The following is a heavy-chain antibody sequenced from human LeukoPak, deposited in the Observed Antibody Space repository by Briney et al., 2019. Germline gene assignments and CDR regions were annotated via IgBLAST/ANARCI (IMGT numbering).Heavy chain of an antibody. D-gene: IGHD6-6*01. CDR3: ARGSRYSSSFTTYYYYYMDV. V-gene: IGHV4-59*08. Sequence: SETLSLTCTVSGGSISSYYWSWIRQPPGKGLEWIGYIYYSGSTNYNPSLKSRVTISVDTSKNQFSLKLSSVTAADTAVYYCARGSRYSSSFTTYYYYYMDVWGKGTTVTVSS. CDR2: IYYSGST. J-gene: IGHJ6*03. CDR1: GGSISSYY.